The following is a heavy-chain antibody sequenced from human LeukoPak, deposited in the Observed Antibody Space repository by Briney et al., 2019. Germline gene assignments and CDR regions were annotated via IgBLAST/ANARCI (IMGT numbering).Heavy chain of an antibody. V-gene: IGHV3-21*01. D-gene: IGHD3-3*01. CDR1: GFTFSTYS. CDR3: GRVAFGLYVMDV. Sequence: GGSLRLSCAASGFTFSTYSMNWVRQAPGKGLEWVSSISSDSNHRFYADSLKGRFTISRDNAMNSLYLQLISLRAEDTAVYYCGRVAFGLYVMDVWGQGTTVTVSS. CDR2: ISSDSNHR. J-gene: IGHJ6*02.